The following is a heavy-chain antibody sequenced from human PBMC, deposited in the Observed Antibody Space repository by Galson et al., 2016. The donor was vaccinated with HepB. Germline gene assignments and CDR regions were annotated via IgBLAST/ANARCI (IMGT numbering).Heavy chain of an antibody. J-gene: IGHJ6*02. D-gene: IGHD1-7*01. CDR3: ARDDTGTTNYYGMDV. CDR2: IFHSGFT. Sequence: TLSLTCTVSGGSISSTAYYWGWIRQHPGKGLEWIGYIFHSGFTYYNPSLKSRVSISIDTSKNQFHLKLTSVTAADTAVYYCARDDTGTTNYYGMDVWGQGTTVTVS. V-gene: IGHV4-31*03. CDR1: GGSISSTAYY.